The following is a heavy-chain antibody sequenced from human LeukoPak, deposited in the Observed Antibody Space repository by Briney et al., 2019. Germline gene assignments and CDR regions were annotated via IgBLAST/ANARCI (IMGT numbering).Heavy chain of an antibody. CDR2: IYYSGST. CDR3: ASENRYSYGYYYYYGMDV. CDR1: GGSFNDYY. Sequence: PSETLSLTCAVYGGSFNDYYWSWIRQPPGKGLEWIGYIYYSGSTNYNPSLKSRVTMSVDTSKNQFSLKLSSVTAADTAVYYCASENRYSYGYYYYYGMDVWGQGTTVTVSS. V-gene: IGHV4-59*01. J-gene: IGHJ6*02. D-gene: IGHD5-18*01.